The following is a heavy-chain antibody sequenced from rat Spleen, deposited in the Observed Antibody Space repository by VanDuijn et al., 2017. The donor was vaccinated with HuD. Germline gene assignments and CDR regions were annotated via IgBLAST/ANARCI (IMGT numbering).Heavy chain of an antibody. CDR3: TTDNGD. D-gene: IGHD1-10*01. CDR1: GFAFSTAA. CDR2: IRTKPNNYAT. V-gene: IGHV10-5*01. J-gene: IGHJ2*01. Sequence: VQLVESGGGLVQPKESLKISCAASGFAFSTAAMYWVRQAPGKGLEWVARIRTKPNNYATYYADSVKGRFTISRDDSKSMVYLQMDNLKTEDTAMYYCTTDNGDWGQGVMVTVSS.